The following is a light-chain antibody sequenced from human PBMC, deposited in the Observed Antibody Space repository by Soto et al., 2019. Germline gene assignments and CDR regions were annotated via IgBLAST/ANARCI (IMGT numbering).Light chain of an antibody. CDR3: CSYAGSYTFYV. Sequence: QSVLTQPASVSGSPGQSIAISCTGTSSDVGGHNYVSWYQQHPGKAPKLMIYEVSNRPSGVSNRFSGSKSGNTASLTISGLQAEDEAAYYCCSYAGSYTFYVFGTGTKVTVL. CDR2: EVS. CDR1: SSDVGGHNY. V-gene: IGLV2-14*01. J-gene: IGLJ1*01.